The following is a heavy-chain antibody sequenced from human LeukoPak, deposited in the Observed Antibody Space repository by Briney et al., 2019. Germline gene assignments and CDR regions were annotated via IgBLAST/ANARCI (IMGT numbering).Heavy chain of an antibody. CDR2: VHNDGST. Sequence: NPSETLSLTCTVSGVSTTNGIYYWAWIRQPPGKGLEWIGSVHNDGSTYYNLSLRSRVTMSIDTSKNQFSLRLNSVTAADTAVYYCARHAEYNSGWHFYLDHWGQGILVTVSS. D-gene: IGHD6-19*01. V-gene: IGHV4-39*01. J-gene: IGHJ4*02. CDR3: ARHAEYNSGWHFYLDH. CDR1: GVSTTNGIYY.